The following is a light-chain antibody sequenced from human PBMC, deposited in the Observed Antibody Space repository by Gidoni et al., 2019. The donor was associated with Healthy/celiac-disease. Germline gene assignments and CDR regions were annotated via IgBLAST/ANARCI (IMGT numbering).Light chain of an antibody. J-gene: IGKJ2*01. CDR2: AAS. V-gene: IGKV1D-8*03. CDR3: QQSYSIPHT. Sequence: VIRMTQSPSLLSASIGDRVTISCRISQGISSYLDWYQQKPGKAPELLIYAASSLQSGVPSRFSGSGSGTDFTLTISCLQSEDFATYYCQQSYSIPHTFGQGTKLEIK. CDR1: QGISSY.